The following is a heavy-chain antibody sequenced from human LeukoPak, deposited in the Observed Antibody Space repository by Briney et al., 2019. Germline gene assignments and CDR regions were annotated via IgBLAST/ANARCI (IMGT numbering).Heavy chain of an antibody. J-gene: IGHJ4*02. Sequence: GGSLRLSCAASGFTFSSYAMSWVRQAPGKGLEWVSAISGSGGSTYYADSVKGRFTISGDNSKNTLYLQMNSLRAEDAAVYYCAKIPGELLPLGYWGQGTLVTVSS. D-gene: IGHD1-26*01. CDR2: ISGSGGST. CDR3: AKIPGELLPLGY. V-gene: IGHV3-23*01. CDR1: GFTFSSYA.